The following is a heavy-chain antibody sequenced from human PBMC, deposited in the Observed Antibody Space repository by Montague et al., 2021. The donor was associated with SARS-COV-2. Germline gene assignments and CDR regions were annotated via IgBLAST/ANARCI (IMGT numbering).Heavy chain of an antibody. CDR3: ARTRYFGILYYYGMDV. D-gene: IGHD3-9*01. CDR1: GFSLSTSGMC. J-gene: IGHJ6*02. Sequence: PALGKPTQTLTLTCTFSGFSLSTSGMCVSWIRQPPGKALEWLALIDWDDDKYYSTSLKTRLTISKDTSKNQVVLTMTNMDPVDTATYYCARTRYFGILYYYGMDVWGQGTTVTVSS. CDR2: IDWDDDK. V-gene: IGHV2-70*01.